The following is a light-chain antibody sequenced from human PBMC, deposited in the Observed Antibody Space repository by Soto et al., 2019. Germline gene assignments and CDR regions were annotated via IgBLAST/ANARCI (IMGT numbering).Light chain of an antibody. CDR3: QQYNDWPLT. CDR1: QSVNDN. J-gene: IGKJ4*01. Sequence: EIVMTQSPATLSVSPGERVTLSCRAIQSVNDNLAWYQQKPGQAPRLLLYGASTRATGIPARFSGSGYATEFTLTISSLQSEDFAVYYCQQYNDWPLTFGGGTKVDI. CDR2: GAS. V-gene: IGKV3-15*01.